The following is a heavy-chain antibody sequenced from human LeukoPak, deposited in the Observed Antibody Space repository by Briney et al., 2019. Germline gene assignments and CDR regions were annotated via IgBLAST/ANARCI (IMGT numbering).Heavy chain of an antibody. Sequence: GGSLRLSCAASGFTFSRSVMSWVRQAPGKWLEWVSVISASGGSTYNADSVKGRFTISRDNSKNTLYLQMNSLRDDDTAVYYCAKSKMVSGWNWFDYWGQGTLVTVSS. CDR1: GFTFSRSV. D-gene: IGHD6-19*01. V-gene: IGHV3-23*01. CDR3: AKSKMVSGWNWFDY. J-gene: IGHJ4*02. CDR2: ISASGGST.